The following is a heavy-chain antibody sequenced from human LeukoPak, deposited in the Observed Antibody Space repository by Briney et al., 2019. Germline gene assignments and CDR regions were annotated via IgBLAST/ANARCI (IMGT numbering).Heavy chain of an antibody. CDR3: ARDIAAAGTPVFDY. J-gene: IGHJ4*02. Sequence: GGSLRLSCAASGFTFSSYSMNWVRQAPGKGLEWVSSISSSSSYIYYADSVKGRFTISRDNAKNSLYLQMNSLRAEDTAVYYCARDIAAAGTPVFDYWGQGTLVTVSS. CDR2: ISSSSSYI. D-gene: IGHD6-13*01. V-gene: IGHV3-21*01. CDR1: GFTFSSYS.